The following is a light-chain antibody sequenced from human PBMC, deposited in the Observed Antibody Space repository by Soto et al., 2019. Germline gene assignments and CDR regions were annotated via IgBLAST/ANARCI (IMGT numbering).Light chain of an antibody. J-gene: IGKJ1*01. CDR3: QQDGSSTWT. Sequence: EIVLTQSPGTLSLSPGERATLSCRASQSVSSSYLAWYQQKPGQAPRLLLYGASSRATGIPDRFSGSGSGPDFTLTISRLEPEDFAVYYCQQDGSSTWTFGQGTKVEIK. V-gene: IGKV3-20*01. CDR2: GAS. CDR1: QSVSSSY.